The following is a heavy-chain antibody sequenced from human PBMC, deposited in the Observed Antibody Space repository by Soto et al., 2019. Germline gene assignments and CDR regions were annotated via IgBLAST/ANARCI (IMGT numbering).Heavy chain of an antibody. CDR2: IYFRGST. D-gene: IGHD3-22*01. V-gene: IGHV4-59*08. CDR3: ARRLYYDSSGFEGGGMDV. Sequence: SETLSLTCTVSGGSISSYYWSWIRQPPGKGLEWIGYIYFRGSTNYNPSLKSRVTISVDTSKNQFSLKLSSVTAADTAVYYCARRLYYDSSGFEGGGMDVWGQGTTVTVSS. J-gene: IGHJ6*02. CDR1: GGSISSYY.